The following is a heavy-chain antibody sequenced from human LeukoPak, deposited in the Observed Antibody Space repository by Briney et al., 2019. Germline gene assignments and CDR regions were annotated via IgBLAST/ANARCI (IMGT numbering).Heavy chain of an antibody. J-gene: IGHJ6*03. Sequence: GGSLRLSCAASGFTFSSYWMHWVRQAPGKGLVWVSRINSDGSSTSYADSVKGRFTISRDNAKNSLYLQMNSLSPDDTAVYFCARDPYSGNYGNDYYYYMDVWGKGTTVTISS. CDR2: INSDGSST. CDR3: ARDPYSGNYGNDYYYYMDV. CDR1: GFTFSSYW. D-gene: IGHD1-26*01. V-gene: IGHV3-74*01.